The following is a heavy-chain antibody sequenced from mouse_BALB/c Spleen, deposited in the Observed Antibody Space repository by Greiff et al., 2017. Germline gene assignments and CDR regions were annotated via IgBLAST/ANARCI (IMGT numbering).Heavy chain of an antibody. CDR2: SRNKANDYTT. J-gene: IGHJ4*01. CDR3: ARNGGGAMDY. CDR1: GFTFSDFY. Sequence: EVKLVESGGGLVQPGGSLRLSCATSGFTFSDFYMEWVRQPPGKRLEWIAASRNKANDYTTEYSASVKGRFIVSRDTSQSILYLQMNALRAEDTAMDYCARNGGGAMDYWGQGTSVTVSA. V-gene: IGHV7-1*02.